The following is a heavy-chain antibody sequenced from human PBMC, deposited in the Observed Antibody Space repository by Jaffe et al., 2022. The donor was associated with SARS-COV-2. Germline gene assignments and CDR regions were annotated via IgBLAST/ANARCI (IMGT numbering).Heavy chain of an antibody. J-gene: IGHJ4*02. D-gene: IGHD5-18*01. V-gene: IGHV3-9*01. CDR1: GFTFDDYA. CDR3: AKGSSAMVSRGFDY. Sequence: EVQLVESGGGWVQPGRSLRLSCAVSGFTFDDYAMHWVRQAPGKGLEWVSGISWNSGSIGYADSVKGRFTISRDNAKNSLYLQMNSPRAEDTALYYCAKGSSAMVSRGFDYWGQGTLVTVSS. CDR2: ISWNSGSI.